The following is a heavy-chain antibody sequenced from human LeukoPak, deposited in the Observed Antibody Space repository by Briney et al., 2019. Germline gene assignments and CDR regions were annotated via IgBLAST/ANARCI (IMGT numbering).Heavy chain of an antibody. Sequence: ASETLSLTCTVSAGSITNYYWSWIRQPPGKGLEWIGYIYYTGSTNYNPSLKSRVSISVDTSKNQFSLKPSSVTAADTAVYYCARHGGYHSPIDYWGQGTLVTVSS. D-gene: IGHD3-22*01. J-gene: IGHJ4*02. CDR3: ARHGGYHSPIDY. CDR2: IYYTGST. CDR1: AGSITNYY. V-gene: IGHV4-59*08.